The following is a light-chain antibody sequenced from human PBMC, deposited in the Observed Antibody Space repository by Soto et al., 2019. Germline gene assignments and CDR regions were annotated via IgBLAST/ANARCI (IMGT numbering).Light chain of an antibody. Sequence: SYELTQPLSVSVALGQTARITCGGNNIGTKSVHWYQQKPGQAPVLVIYRDNNRPSGIPERFSGSNSGNTATLTISRAQAGDEADYSCLVWDSSTVVFGGGTTVTVL. V-gene: IGLV3-9*01. CDR2: RDN. CDR3: LVWDSSTVV. CDR1: NIGTKS. J-gene: IGLJ2*01.